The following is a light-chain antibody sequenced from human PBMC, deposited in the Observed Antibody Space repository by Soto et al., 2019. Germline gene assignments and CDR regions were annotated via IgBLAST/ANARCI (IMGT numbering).Light chain of an antibody. Sequence: SYELTQPSSVSVSPGQTAMITFSGDVLAKKYARWFQQKPGQAPALVIYKDSERPSGIPERFSCFSSGTTVTLTISGAQVEDEADYYCYSAADNNRVFGGGTKLTVL. CDR3: YSAADNNRV. J-gene: IGLJ2*01. CDR2: KDS. V-gene: IGLV3-27*01. CDR1: VLAKKY.